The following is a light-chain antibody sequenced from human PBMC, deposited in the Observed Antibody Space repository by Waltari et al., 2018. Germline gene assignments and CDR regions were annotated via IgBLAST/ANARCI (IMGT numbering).Light chain of an antibody. Sequence: QSALTQPASVSGSPGQSITISCTGTSSAIGGYTYVSWYQHHPGKAPKLMIYVVSNRPSGVSNRFSGSKSGSTASLTISGLQSEDEADYYCSSYMNSSLVFGAGTKVTVL. V-gene: IGLV2-14*01. CDR3: SSYMNSSLV. CDR1: SSAIGGYTY. CDR2: VVS. J-gene: IGLJ3*02.